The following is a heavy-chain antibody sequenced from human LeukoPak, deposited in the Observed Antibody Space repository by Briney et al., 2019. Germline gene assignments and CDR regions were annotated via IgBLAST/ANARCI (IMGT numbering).Heavy chain of an antibody. CDR2: IRPDGSDK. V-gene: IGHV3-7*01. CDR1: GGSISSYY. CDR3: TSVSLGDNVDL. J-gene: IGHJ5*02. D-gene: IGHD3-16*01. Sequence: PSETLSLTCTVSGGSISSYYWSWIRQPPGKGLEWVANIRPDGSDKYYVDSVRGRFTISRDNARNSLYLHMNSLRAEDTAIYYCTSVSLGDNVDLWGLGTLVTVSS.